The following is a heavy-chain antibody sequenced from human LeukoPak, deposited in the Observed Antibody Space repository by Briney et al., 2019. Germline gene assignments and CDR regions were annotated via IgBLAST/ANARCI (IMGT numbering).Heavy chain of an antibody. CDR2: INSDGSST. CDR1: GFTFSSYS. D-gene: IGHD2-21*01. Sequence: GGSLRLSCAASGFTFSSYSMNWVRQAPGKGLVWVSRINSDGSSTSYADSVKGRFTISRDNAKNTLYLQMNSLRAEDTAVYYCARVSRSYSLDYWGQGTLVTVSS. CDR3: ARVSRSYSLDY. V-gene: IGHV3-74*01. J-gene: IGHJ4*02.